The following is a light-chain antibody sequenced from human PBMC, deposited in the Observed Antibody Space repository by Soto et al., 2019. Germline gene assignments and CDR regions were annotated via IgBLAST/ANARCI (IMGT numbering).Light chain of an antibody. J-gene: IGKJ2*01. V-gene: IGKV1-39*01. CDR3: RQGYITPYT. Sequence: DIQMTQSPSSLSVSVGDRGTITCRASQSISNLLNWYQQKPGKAPKLLIYESSNLQSGVPSRFSGSGSGTDFTLTISNLQPEDFATYYCRQGYITPYTFGQGTNIQIK. CDR1: QSISNL. CDR2: ESS.